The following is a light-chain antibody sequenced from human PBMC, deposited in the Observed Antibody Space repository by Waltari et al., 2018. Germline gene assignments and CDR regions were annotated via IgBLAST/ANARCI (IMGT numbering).Light chain of an antibody. CDR3: QKYGSTPRP. J-gene: IGKJ4*01. CDR1: QSVSSN. Sequence: EIVMTQSPATLSVSPGERATLSCRASQSVSSNLAWYQQKPGQAPRLLIYGASTRATGIPARFSGSGSGTEFTLTISRLEPEDFAVYYCQKYGSTPRPFGGGTKVEV. V-gene: IGKV3-15*01. CDR2: GAS.